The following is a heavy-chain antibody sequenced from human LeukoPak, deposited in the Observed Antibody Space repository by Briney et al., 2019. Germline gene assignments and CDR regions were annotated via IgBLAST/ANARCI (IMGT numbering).Heavy chain of an antibody. J-gene: IGHJ4*02. V-gene: IGHV3-15*01. CDR2: IKSKTDGGTT. CDR1: GLTFSNAW. D-gene: IGHD3-22*01. CDR3: TTYYYDSTSDFGY. Sequence: GGSLRLSCAASGLTFSNAWMSWVRQAPGKGLEWVGHIKSKTDGGTTDYAAPVKGRFTISRDDSKNTQYLQMNSLKTEGTAVYYCTTYYYDSTSDFGYWGQGTLVTVSS.